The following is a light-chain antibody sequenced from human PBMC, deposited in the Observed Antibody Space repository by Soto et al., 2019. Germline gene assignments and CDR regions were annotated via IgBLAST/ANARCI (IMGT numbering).Light chain of an antibody. CDR2: GAS. V-gene: IGKV3-20*01. Sequence: EIVLTQSPDTLSLSPGDRATLSCRASQTISGNSFAWYQQKPGQAPRLLIYGASSRATGIADRFSGSGSGTDFTLTISSLEPEDFALYYCQQYRTLGRGTRVEIK. J-gene: IGKJ1*01. CDR3: QQYRT. CDR1: QTISGNS.